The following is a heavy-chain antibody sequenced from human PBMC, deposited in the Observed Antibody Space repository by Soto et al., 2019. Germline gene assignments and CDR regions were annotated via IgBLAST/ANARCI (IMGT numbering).Heavy chain of an antibody. D-gene: IGHD5-18*01. CDR2: ISYDGSNK. V-gene: IGHV3-30*18. J-gene: IGHJ6*02. CDR1: GFTFSSYG. Sequence: QVQLVESGGGVVQPGRSLRLSCAASGFTFSSYGMHWVRQAPGKGLEWVAVISYDGSNKYYADSVKGRFTISRDNSKNTLYLQMNSLRAEETAVYYCAKSKQLSNYYYYYGMDVWGQGTTVTVSS. CDR3: AKSKQLSNYYYYYGMDV.